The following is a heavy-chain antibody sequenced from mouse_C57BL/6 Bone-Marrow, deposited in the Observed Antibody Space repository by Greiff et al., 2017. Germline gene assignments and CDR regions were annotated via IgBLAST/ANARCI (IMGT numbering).Heavy chain of an antibody. CDR2: ISSGGSYT. D-gene: IGHD1-1*02. V-gene: IGHV5-6*01. J-gene: IGHJ4*01. CDR1: GFTFSSYG. Sequence: EVQLQESGGDLVKPGGSLKLSCAASGFTFSSYGMSWVRQTPDKRLEWVATISSGGSYTYYPDSVKGRFTISRDNAKNTLYLQMSSLKSEDTAMYYCARHGTYAMDYWGQGTSVTVSS. CDR3: ARHGTYAMDY.